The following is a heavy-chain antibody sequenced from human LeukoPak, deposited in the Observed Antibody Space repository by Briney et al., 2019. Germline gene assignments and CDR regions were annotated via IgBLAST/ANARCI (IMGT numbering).Heavy chain of an antibody. CDR3: AKDSTRGEVDP. D-gene: IGHD3-10*01. J-gene: IGHJ5*02. CDR1: GFTFSSYG. Sequence: PGGSLRLSCAASGFTFSSYGMHWVRQAPGKGLEWVAVIWYDGSNRYYADSVKGRFTISRDNSKNTLYLQMNSLRAEDTAVYYCAKDSTRGEVDPWGQGTLVTVSS. V-gene: IGHV3-33*06. CDR2: IWYDGSNR.